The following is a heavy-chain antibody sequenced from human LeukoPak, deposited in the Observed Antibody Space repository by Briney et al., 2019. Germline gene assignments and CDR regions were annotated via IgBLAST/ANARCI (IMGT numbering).Heavy chain of an antibody. CDR1: GFTFSSYS. CDR2: ISSSSSYI. CDR3: SRDPRSLDY. Sequence: GGSLRLSCAASGFTFSSYSMNWVRQAPGKRLEWVSSISSSSSYIYYADSVKGRFTISRDNAKNSLYLQMNSLRVEDTGIYYCSRDPRSLDYWGQGALVTVSS. V-gene: IGHV3-21*04. J-gene: IGHJ4*02.